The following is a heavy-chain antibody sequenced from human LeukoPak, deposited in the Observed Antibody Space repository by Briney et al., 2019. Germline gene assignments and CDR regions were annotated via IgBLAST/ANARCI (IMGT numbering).Heavy chain of an antibody. V-gene: IGHV3-30*18. CDR3: AKSHCSGGSCYWGYYYYYGMDV. CDR2: ISYDGSNK. J-gene: IGHJ6*04. CDR1: GFTFSSYG. Sequence: GRSLRLSCAASGFTFSSYGMHWVRQAPGKGLEWVEVISYDGSNKYYADSVKGRFTISRDNSKNTLYLQMNSLRAEDTAVYYCAKSHCSGGSCYWGYYYYYGMDVWGKGTTVTVSS. D-gene: IGHD2-15*01.